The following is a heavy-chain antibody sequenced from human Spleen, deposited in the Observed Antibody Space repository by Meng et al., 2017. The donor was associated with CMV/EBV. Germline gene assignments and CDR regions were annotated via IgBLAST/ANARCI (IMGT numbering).Heavy chain of an antibody. CDR2: INHSGST. J-gene: IGHJ4*02. Sequence: SETLSLTCAVYGGSFNGYYWSWIRQPPGKGLEWIGEINHSGSTNYNPSLKSRVTISVDTSKNQFSLKLSSVTAADTAVYYCARHSSSWEIDYWGQGTLVTVSS. D-gene: IGHD6-13*01. CDR3: ARHSSSWEIDY. CDR1: GGSFNGYY. V-gene: IGHV4-34*01.